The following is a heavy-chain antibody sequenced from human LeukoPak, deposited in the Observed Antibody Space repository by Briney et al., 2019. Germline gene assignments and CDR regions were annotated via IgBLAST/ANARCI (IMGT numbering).Heavy chain of an antibody. D-gene: IGHD4-17*01. CDR1: GFTFSSYS. Sequence: GGSLRLSCAASGFTFSSYSMNWVRQAPGKGLEWVSSISSSSSYIYYADSVKGRFTISRDNAKNSLYLQMNSLRAEDTAVYYCVRVSPNYGDFPLDYWGQGTLVTVSS. CDR2: ISSSSSYI. CDR3: VRVSPNYGDFPLDY. V-gene: IGHV3-21*01. J-gene: IGHJ4*02.